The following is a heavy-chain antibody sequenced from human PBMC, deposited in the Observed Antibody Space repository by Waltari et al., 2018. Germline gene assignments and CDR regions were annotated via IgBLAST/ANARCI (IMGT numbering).Heavy chain of an antibody. CDR1: GFTVSPNY. V-gene: IGHV3-53*01. Sequence: EVQLVESGGGLFQPGGSLRLSCAASGFTVSPNYMSWVRQAPGKGLYWVSVIYRGGNTYSADSVKGRFTISRDNSKNTLYLQMNSLRAEDTAVYYCARGPGEFLPIDFWGQGTLVTVSS. CDR2: IYRGGNT. D-gene: IGHD7-27*01. CDR3: ARGPGEFLPIDF. J-gene: IGHJ4*02.